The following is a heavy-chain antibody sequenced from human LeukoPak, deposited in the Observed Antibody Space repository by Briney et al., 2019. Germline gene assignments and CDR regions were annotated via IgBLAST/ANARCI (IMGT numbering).Heavy chain of an antibody. CDR1: GGPISSFY. J-gene: IGHJ3*01. CDR3: ARTDYYGGGIFYYYGSDL. V-gene: IGHV4-59*01. D-gene: IGHD3-10*01. CDR2: TSYTWST. Sequence: PSETLSLTCTVSGGPISSFYWSWIRLPPGKGLEWIGYTSYTWSTSYHPSFKSRVTMSIDTSKNQFSLNLTSVTAADTAVYYCARTDYYGGGIFYYYGSDLWGQGTMVTVSS.